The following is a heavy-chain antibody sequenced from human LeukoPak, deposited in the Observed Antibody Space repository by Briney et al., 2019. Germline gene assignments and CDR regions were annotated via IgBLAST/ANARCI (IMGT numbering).Heavy chain of an antibody. J-gene: IGHJ4*02. CDR1: GFFFNAYQ. V-gene: IGHV1-2*02. D-gene: IGHD6-13*01. CDR3: ARGDSWYLGLDY. CDR2: LYRNSGGT. Sequence: ASVRVSCKASGFFFNAYQMHWLRQAPGQGLEWMGWLYRNSGGTNIAQKFQGRVTMTRDTSMSTVYMDLTGLTSGDTAIYFCARGDSWYLGLDYWGRGSLVTVSS.